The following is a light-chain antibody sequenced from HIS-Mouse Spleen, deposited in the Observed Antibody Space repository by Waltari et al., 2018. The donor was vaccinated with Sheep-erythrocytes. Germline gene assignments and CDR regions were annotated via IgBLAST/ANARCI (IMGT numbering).Light chain of an antibody. J-gene: IGKJ2*01. Sequence: EIVLTQSPGTLSLSPGERATLSCRASQSVSSSYLAWYQQKPGQAPRLLIYGASSRAPGIPDRFSGSGSGTDFTLTISRLEPEDFAVYYCQQYGSSPFMYTFGQGTKLEIK. CDR1: QSVSSSY. V-gene: IGKV3-20*01. CDR2: GAS. CDR3: QQYGSSPFMYT.